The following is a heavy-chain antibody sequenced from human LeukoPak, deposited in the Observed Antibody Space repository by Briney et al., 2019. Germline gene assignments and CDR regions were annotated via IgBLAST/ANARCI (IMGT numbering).Heavy chain of an antibody. J-gene: IGHJ4*02. CDR2: ISYDGSNK. Sequence: PGGSLRLSCAASGFTFSSYAMHWVRQAPGKGLEWVAVISYDGSNKYYADSVKGRFTISRDNSKNTLYLQMNSLRAEDTAVYYCARDPDYDILTALDYWGQGTLVTVSS. V-gene: IGHV3-30-3*01. CDR3: ARDPDYDILTALDY. D-gene: IGHD3-9*01. CDR1: GFTFSSYA.